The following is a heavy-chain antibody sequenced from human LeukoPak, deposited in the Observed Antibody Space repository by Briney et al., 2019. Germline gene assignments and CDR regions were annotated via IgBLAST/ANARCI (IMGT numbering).Heavy chain of an antibody. D-gene: IGHD6-13*01. CDR1: GYTFTSYA. CDR2: INTNTGNP. Sequence: ASVKVSCKASGYTFTSYAMNWVRQAPGQGLEWMGWINTNTGNPTYAQGFTGRFVFSLDTSVSTAYLQISSLKAEDTAVYYCALGVWQLVPSDAFDIWGQGTTVTVSS. J-gene: IGHJ3*02. CDR3: ALGVWQLVPSDAFDI. V-gene: IGHV7-4-1*02.